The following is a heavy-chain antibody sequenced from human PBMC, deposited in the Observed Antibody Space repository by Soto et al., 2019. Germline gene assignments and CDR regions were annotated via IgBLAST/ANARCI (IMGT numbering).Heavy chain of an antibody. CDR1: GFTVSSNY. CDR3: ARERPLTPGIAAAGTDY. CDR2: IYSGGST. V-gene: IGHV3-66*01. J-gene: IGHJ4*02. D-gene: IGHD6-13*01. Sequence: GGSLRLSCAASGFTVSSNYMSWVRQAPGKGLEWVSVIYSGGSTYYADSVKGRFTISRDNSKNTLYLQMNSLRAEDTAVYYCARERPLTPGIAAAGTDYWGQGTLVTVSS.